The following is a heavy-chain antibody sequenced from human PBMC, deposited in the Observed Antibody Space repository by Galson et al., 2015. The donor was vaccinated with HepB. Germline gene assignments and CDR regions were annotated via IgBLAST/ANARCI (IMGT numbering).Heavy chain of an antibody. V-gene: IGHV4-59*12. Sequence: SETLSLTCTVSGGSISSYYWSWIRQPPGKGLEWIGYIYYSGSTNYNPSLKSRVTISVDTSKNQFSLKLSSVTAADTAVYYCARLGVVVPPHYYYYGMDVWGQGTTVTVSS. CDR1: GGSISSYY. CDR3: ARLGVVVPPHYYYYGMDV. D-gene: IGHD2-2*01. J-gene: IGHJ6*02. CDR2: IYYSGST.